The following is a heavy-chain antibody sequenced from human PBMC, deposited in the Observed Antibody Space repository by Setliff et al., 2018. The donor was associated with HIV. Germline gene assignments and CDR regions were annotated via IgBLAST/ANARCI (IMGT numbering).Heavy chain of an antibody. D-gene: IGHD6-6*01. CDR3: ARDPAPSSSASYFQH. J-gene: IGHJ1*01. Sequence: ASVKVSCKASGFTFTSYYMHWVRQAPGQGLEWMGIINPSSGSTTYAQKFQGRVTMTRDTSTSTVYMELSSLRSEDTAVYYCARDPAPSSSASYFQHWGQGTPVTVSS. V-gene: IGHV1-46*01. CDR2: INPSSGST. CDR1: GFTFTSYY.